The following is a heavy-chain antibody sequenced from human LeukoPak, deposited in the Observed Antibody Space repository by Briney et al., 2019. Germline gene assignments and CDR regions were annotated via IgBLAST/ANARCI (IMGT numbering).Heavy chain of an antibody. D-gene: IGHD3-10*01. CDR3: ASSPVVRGVPGAFDI. CDR1: GFTFSSYA. CDR2: ISGSGDST. Sequence: GSLRLSCAASGFTFSSYAMSWVRQAPGKGLEWVSVISGSGDSTYYADTVKGRLTISRDNSKNTLYLQMNSLRAEDTAVYYCASSPVVRGVPGAFDIRGQGTMVTVSS. J-gene: IGHJ3*02. V-gene: IGHV3-23*01.